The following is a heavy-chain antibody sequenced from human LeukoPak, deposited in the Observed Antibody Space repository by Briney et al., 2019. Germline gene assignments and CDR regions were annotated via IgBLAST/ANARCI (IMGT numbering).Heavy chain of an antibody. CDR2: INHSGST. V-gene: IGHV4-34*01. CDR1: GGSFSGYY. CDR3: ARAAPYSSGWGPKWKYFFDY. Sequence: SETLSLTCAVYGGSFSGYYWSWIRQPPGKELEWIGEINHSGSTNYNPSLKSRVTISVDTSKNQFSLKLSSVTAADTAVDYCARAAPYSSGWGPKWKYFFDYRVQGTLVTVSS. J-gene: IGHJ4*02. D-gene: IGHD6-25*01.